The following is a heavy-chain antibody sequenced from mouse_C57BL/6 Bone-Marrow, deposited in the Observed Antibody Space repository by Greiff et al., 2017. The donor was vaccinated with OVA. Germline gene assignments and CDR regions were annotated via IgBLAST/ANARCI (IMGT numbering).Heavy chain of an antibody. CDR1: GYSITSGYY. D-gene: IGHD1-1*01. J-gene: IGHJ1*03. Sequence: VQLKESGPGLVKPSQSLSLTCSVTGYSITSGYYWNWIRQFPGNKLEWMGYISYDGSNNYNPSLKNRISITRDTSKNQFFLKLNSVTTEDTATYYCARERALYYGSSYWYFDVWGTGTTVTVSS. V-gene: IGHV3-6*01. CDR2: ISYDGSN. CDR3: ARERALYYGSSYWYFDV.